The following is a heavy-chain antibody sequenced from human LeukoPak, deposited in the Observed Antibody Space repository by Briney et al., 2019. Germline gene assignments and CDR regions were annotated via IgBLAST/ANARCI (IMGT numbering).Heavy chain of an antibody. CDR1: GFPFSTYA. V-gene: IGHV3-23*01. D-gene: IGHD3-3*01. CDR2: ISGSGGDT. Sequence: PGGSLRLSCAASGFPFSTYAMSWVRQAPGKGLEWVSVISGSGGDTYYADSVKGRFTISRDNSKNTLYLQMSSLRAEDTAVYYCARDLRFLGGMDVWGQGTTVTVS. CDR3: ARDLRFLGGMDV. J-gene: IGHJ6*02.